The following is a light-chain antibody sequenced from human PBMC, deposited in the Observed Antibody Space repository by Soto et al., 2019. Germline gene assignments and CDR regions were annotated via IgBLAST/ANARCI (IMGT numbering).Light chain of an antibody. CDR3: QSYDSSLSVI. V-gene: IGLV1-40*01. CDR1: SSNIGAGYD. Sequence: QSVLTQPPSVSGAPGQRVTISCTGSSSNIGAGYDVHWYQQLPETAPKLLIYGNINRPSGVPDRFSGSRSGTSASLAITGLQADDEADYYCQSYDSSLSVIFGGGTQLTV. CDR2: GNI. J-gene: IGLJ2*01.